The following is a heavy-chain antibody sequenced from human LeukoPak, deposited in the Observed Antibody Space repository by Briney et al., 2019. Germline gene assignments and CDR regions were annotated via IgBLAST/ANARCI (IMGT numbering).Heavy chain of an antibody. Sequence: GGSLRLSCAASGFTFSSYWMSWVRQASGKGLEWAANIKQDGSEKYYVDSVKGRFTISRDNAKHSLYLQMNSLRAEDTAVYSCARAPPPVYYYYDYMDVWGKGTTVTVSS. CDR1: GFTFSSYW. V-gene: IGHV3-7*01. J-gene: IGHJ6*03. CDR2: IKQDGSEK. CDR3: ARAPPPVYYYYDYMDV.